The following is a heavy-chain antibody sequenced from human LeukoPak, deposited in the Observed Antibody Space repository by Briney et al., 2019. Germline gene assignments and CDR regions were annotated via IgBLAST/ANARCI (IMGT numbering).Heavy chain of an antibody. CDR1: GFTFSSYA. V-gene: IGHV3-23*01. J-gene: IGHJ1*01. Sequence: GGSLRLSCAASGFTFSSYAMSWVRQAPGKGLEWVSAISGSGGSTYYADSVKGRFTISSDNSKNTLYLQMNSLRAEDTAVYSCAKVFPTRRYADYDGYFQPWGQGTLVTVSS. CDR2: ISGSGGST. D-gene: IGHD4-17*01. CDR3: AKVFPTRRYADYDGYFQP.